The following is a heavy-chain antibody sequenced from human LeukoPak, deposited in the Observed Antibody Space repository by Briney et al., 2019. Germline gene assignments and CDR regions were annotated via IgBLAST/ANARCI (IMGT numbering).Heavy chain of an antibody. CDR1: GFNFNNYA. CDR3: ARPYSISWELDS. Sequence: GGSLRLSCAGSGFNFNNYAMHWVRQAPGKGLEWLSGISWNSGTRGYADSVKGRFTISRDNAKNSLYLQMNSLRAEDTAVYYCARPYSISWELDSWGQGTLVTVSS. CDR2: ISWNSGTR. D-gene: IGHD6-13*01. V-gene: IGHV3-9*01. J-gene: IGHJ5*01.